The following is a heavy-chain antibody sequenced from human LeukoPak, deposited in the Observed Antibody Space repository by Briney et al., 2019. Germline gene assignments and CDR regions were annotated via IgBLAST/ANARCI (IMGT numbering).Heavy chain of an antibody. J-gene: IGHJ4*02. CDR2: TYYRSKWYN. Sequence: SQTLALICAISGDSVSNNSAAWNWIRQSPSRGVEWLERTYYRSKWYNDYAVSVKSRITINPDTSKNQFSLQVNSVTPEDTAVYYCARAPTPIIAVAGSFDYWGQGTLVTVSS. CDR3: ARAPTPIIAVAGSFDY. V-gene: IGHV6-1*01. D-gene: IGHD6-19*01. CDR1: GDSVSNNSAA.